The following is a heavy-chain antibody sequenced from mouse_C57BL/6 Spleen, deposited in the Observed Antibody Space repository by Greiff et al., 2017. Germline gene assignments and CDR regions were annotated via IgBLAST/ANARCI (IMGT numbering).Heavy chain of an antibody. D-gene: IGHD1-1*01. Sequence: VQLQQSGAELVRPGTSVTVSCKASGYAFTNYLIEWVKQRPGQGLEWIGVINPGSGGTNYNEKFKGKATLTADKSSSTAYMQLSSLTSEDSAVYFCARPGSSYYYAMDYWGQGTSVTVSS. J-gene: IGHJ4*01. CDR2: INPGSGGT. CDR3: ARPGSSYYYAMDY. V-gene: IGHV1-54*01. CDR1: GYAFTNYL.